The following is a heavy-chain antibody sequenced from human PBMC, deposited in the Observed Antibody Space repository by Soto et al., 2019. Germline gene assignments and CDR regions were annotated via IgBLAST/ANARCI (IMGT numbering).Heavy chain of an antibody. D-gene: IGHD1-7*01. V-gene: IGHV2-5*01. CDR1: GFSLSTSGVG. Sequence: QITLKESGPTLVKPTQTLTLTCTFSGFSLSTSGVGVGWIRQPPGKALEWLALIYWNDDKRYSPSLKSRLTITKDTSKNQVVLTMTNMDPVDTATYYCAHDGLLGTISFAFAIWGQGTMVTVSS. CDR2: IYWNDDK. CDR3: AHDGLLGTISFAFAI. J-gene: IGHJ3*02.